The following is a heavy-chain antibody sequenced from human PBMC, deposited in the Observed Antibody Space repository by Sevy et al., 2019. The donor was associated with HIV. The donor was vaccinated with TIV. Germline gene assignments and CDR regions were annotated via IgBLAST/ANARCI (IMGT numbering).Heavy chain of an antibody. D-gene: IGHD5-12*01. CDR2: FEPEDGET. CDR1: GYTLTKLS. CDR3: ATPKYVGYDFESLDI. J-gene: IGHJ3*02. V-gene: IGHV1-24*01. Sequence: ASVKVSCKVSGYTLTKLSMHWVRQAPGKGLEWMGGFEPEDGETIYSQKFQGRVTMTEDTSTDTAYMELSSLRSEDTAVYYCATPKYVGYDFESLDIWGQGTMVTVSS.